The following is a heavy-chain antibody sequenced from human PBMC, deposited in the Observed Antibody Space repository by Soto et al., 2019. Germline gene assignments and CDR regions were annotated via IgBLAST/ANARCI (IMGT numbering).Heavy chain of an antibody. CDR1: GGTFSNYA. J-gene: IGHJ6*02. D-gene: IGHD2-2*01. CDR3: ARVVILVPTASTHYCYHMDV. CDR2: IIPIVGTG. Sequence: QVQLVQSGAEVRKPGSSVTVSCKASGGTFSNYAISWVRQAPGQGLECMGGIIPIVGTGRYAQMFQGRVTITADERTTTAYLELSSLRFEEKAVYYCARVVILVPTASTHYCYHMDVWCPGTTVTVSS. V-gene: IGHV1-69*01.